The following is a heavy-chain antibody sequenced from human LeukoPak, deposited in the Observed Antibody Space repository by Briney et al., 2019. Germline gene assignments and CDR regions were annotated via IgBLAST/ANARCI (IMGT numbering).Heavy chain of an antibody. J-gene: IGHJ6*03. CDR3: ARDDKRLDHYYYYYMDV. D-gene: IGHD6-25*01. V-gene: IGHV1-18*01. CDR1: GYTFTNYG. Sequence: EASVKVSCKASGYTFTNYGISWVRQAPGQGLEWMGWISAYNGNTNYAQKLQGRVTMATDTSTSTAYMELRSLRSDDTAVYYCARDDKRLDHYYYYYMDVWGKGTTVTVSS. CDR2: ISAYNGNT.